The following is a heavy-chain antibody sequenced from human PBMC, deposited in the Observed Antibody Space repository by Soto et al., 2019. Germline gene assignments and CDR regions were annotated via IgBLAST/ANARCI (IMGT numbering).Heavy chain of an antibody. CDR1: GYSFTSYR. D-gene: IGHD2-15*01. CDR3: ARSCICVSCYLRAFDI. V-gene: IGHV5-51*03. CDR2: VYPGDSDT. Sequence: EVQLVQSGAEVKKPGESLKISCKGSGYSFTSYRIGWVRQMPGKGLEWMGIVYPGDSDTRYSPSFQGQVTISADKSISTAYLQWSSLKASDTAMYYCARSCICVSCYLRAFDIWGQGTMVTVSS. J-gene: IGHJ3*02.